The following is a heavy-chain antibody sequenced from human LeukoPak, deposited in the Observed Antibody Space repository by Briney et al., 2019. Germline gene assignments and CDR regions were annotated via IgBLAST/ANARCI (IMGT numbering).Heavy chain of an antibody. CDR3: ARHIVLMVYAGRAFDY. D-gene: IGHD2-8*01. J-gene: IGHJ4*02. CDR1: GFTFSSYW. CDR2: IKQDGSEK. Sequence: GGSLRLSCAASGFTFSSYWMSWVRQALGKGLEWVANIKQDGSEKYYVDSVKGRFTISRDNAKNSLYLQMNSLRAEDTAVYYCARHIVLMVYAGRAFDYWGQGTLVTVPS. V-gene: IGHV3-7*01.